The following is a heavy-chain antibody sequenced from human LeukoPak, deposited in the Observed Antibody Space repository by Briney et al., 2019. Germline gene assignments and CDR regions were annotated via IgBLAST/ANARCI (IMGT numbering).Heavy chain of an antibody. V-gene: IGHV4-39*01. Sequence: SETLSLTCIVSGDSISNSGWSWGWIRQPPGKGLEWIGTMPYDENVADNEIPSYNPSLKSRVSISADTSKNQLSLKVNSVTAADTASYYCARLTPTGVGGRGWFDAWGQGTLVIVSS. CDR2: MPYDENVADNEIP. CDR3: ARLTPTGVGGRGWFDA. D-gene: IGHD3-3*01. J-gene: IGHJ5*02. CDR1: GDSISNSGWS.